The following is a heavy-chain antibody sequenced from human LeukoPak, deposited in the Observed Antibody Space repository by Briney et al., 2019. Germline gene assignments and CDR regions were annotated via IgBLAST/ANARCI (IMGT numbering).Heavy chain of an antibody. D-gene: IGHD3-22*01. J-gene: IGHJ4*01. V-gene: IGHV4-4*07. CDR3: ARDFGSWDSSGAYSD. CDR2: IYTSGNT. CDR1: GGSISSYY. Sequence: PSETLSLTCTVSGGSISSYYWSWIRQPAGKGLEWIGRIYTSGNTNYNPSLKSRVTISVDKSKNQFSLRLRSVTAADTAVYYCARDFGSWDSSGAYSDWGQGILVTVSS.